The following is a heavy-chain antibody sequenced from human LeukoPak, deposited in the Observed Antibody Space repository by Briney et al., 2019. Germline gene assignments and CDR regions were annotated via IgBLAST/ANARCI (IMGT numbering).Heavy chain of an antibody. J-gene: IGHJ6*03. CDR2: VTASGGTT. Sequence: GGSLRLSCTASGFAFTNYGMNWVRQAPGKGLEWVSGVTASGGTTYYADSVKGRFTISRDNSKNTLYLQMNSLRAEDTAVYYCARDGDILTGYYPHYYMDVWGKGTTVTVSS. V-gene: IGHV3-23*01. D-gene: IGHD3-9*01. CDR3: ARDGDILTGYYPHYYMDV. CDR1: GFAFTNYG.